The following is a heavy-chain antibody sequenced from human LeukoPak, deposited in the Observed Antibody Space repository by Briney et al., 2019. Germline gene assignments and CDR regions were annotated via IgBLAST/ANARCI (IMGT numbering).Heavy chain of an antibody. D-gene: IGHD3-3*01. V-gene: IGHV4-39*01. CDR1: SGSISSSDYY. J-gene: IGHJ3*02. CDR2: VYYSGST. Sequence: SETLSLTCTVSSGSISSSDYYWGWIRQPPGKGLEWIGSVYYSGSTYYNPSLKSRVTISVDTSKNQFSLKLTSEAAADTALYYCARQTFYDFSRRAFDIWGQGTLVTVSS. CDR3: ARQTFYDFSRRAFDI.